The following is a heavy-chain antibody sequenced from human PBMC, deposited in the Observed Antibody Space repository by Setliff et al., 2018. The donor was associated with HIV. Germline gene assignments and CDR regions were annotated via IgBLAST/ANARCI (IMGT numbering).Heavy chain of an antibody. D-gene: IGHD2-2*01. V-gene: IGHV3-30*03. CDR3: VRDGGSTSWNFLYYYGMDV. Sequence: PGGSLRLSCAASGFTFSSYGMRWVRQAPGKGLEWVAVMSYDGSNKYYADSVKGRFTISRDNSKNTLYLQMNSLRAEDTAVYYCVRDGGSTSWNFLYYYGMDVWGQGTTVTVSS. CDR2: MSYDGSNK. J-gene: IGHJ6*02. CDR1: GFTFSSYG.